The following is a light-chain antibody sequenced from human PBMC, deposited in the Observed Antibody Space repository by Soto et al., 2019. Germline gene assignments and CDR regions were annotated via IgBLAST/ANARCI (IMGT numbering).Light chain of an antibody. V-gene: IGKV1-9*01. CDR2: AAY. CDR1: QDISSY. Sequence: DIQLTQSPSFLSASVGDRVTITCRASQDISSYLAWYQQKPGKAPHLLIYAAYTLQSGVPSRFSGSGSGTEFTLTISSLQPEDFATYYCQQLNSYPLTFGPGTKVDIK. CDR3: QQLNSYPLT. J-gene: IGKJ3*01.